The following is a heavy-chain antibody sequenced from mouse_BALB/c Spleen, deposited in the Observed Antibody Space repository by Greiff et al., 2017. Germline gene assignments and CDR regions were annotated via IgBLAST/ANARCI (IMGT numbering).Heavy chain of an antibody. CDR2: ISSGGST. Sequence: DVMLVESGGGLVKPGGSLKLSCAASGFTFSSYAMSWVRQTPEKRLEWVASISSGGSTYYPDSVKGRFTISRDNARNILYLQMSSLRSEDTAMYYCARKESSYWYFDVWGAGTTVTVSS. J-gene: IGHJ1*01. V-gene: IGHV5-6-5*01. CDR1: GFTFSSYA. D-gene: IGHD1-1*01. CDR3: ARKESSYWYFDV.